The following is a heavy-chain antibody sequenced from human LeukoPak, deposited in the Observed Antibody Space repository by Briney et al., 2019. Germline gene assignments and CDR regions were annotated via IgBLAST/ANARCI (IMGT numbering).Heavy chain of an antibody. CDR1: GGSISSYY. V-gene: IGHV4-59*08. Sequence: SETLSLTCTVSGGSISSYYWSWIRQPPGKGLEWIGYIHYNGGTSYNPSLESRLTMSVDTSKNQFSLKLRPVTAADTAVYYCARPGVGSGRYGAFDVWGQGTMVTVSS. J-gene: IGHJ3*01. D-gene: IGHD5-18*01. CDR2: IHYNGGT. CDR3: ARPGVGSGRYGAFDV.